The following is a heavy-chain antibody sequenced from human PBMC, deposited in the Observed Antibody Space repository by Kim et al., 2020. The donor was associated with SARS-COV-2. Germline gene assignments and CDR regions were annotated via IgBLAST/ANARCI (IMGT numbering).Heavy chain of an antibody. Sequence: SETLSLTCAVYGGSFSGYYWSWIRQPPGKGLEWIGEINHSGSTNYNPSLKSRVTISVDTSKNQFSLKLSSVTAADTAVYYCARGRKSGYGSGSYFDYWGQGTLVTVSS. CDR1: GGSFSGYY. V-gene: IGHV4-34*01. D-gene: IGHD3-10*01. CDR2: INHSGST. CDR3: ARGRKSGYGSGSYFDY. J-gene: IGHJ4*02.